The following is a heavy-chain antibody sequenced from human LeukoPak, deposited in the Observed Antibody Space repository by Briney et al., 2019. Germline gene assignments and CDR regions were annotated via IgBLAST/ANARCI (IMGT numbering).Heavy chain of an antibody. D-gene: IGHD1-26*01. CDR1: GYTFTGYY. CDR2: INPNSGGT. J-gene: IGHJ4*02. Sequence: ASVKVSCKASGYTFTGYYMHWVRQAPGQGLEWMGWINPNSGGTNYAQKLQGRVTMTTDTSTSTAYMELRSLRSGDTAVYYCARLGELLRFDYWGQGTLVTVSS. V-gene: IGHV1-2*02. CDR3: ARLGELLRFDY.